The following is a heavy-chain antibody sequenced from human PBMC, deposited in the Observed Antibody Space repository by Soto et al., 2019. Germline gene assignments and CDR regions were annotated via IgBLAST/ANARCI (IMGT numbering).Heavy chain of an antibody. V-gene: IGHV3-74*01. Sequence: GGSLRLSCTASGFTFSMYWRHWVRQVPGKGPEWVSRISDDGSRADYADSVKGRFTISRDNAKNTLYLETHVLRADDTAVYYCTRGPRPSSVGTGAFWGQGTPVTVYS. CDR1: GFTFSMYW. D-gene: IGHD3-10*01. CDR3: TRGPRPSSVGTGAF. CDR2: ISDDGSRA. J-gene: IGHJ4*02.